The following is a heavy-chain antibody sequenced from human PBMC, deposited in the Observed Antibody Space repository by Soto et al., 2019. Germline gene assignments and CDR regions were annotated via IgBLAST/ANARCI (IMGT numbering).Heavy chain of an antibody. CDR1: GGSISSSSYY. D-gene: IGHD4-17*01. J-gene: IGHJ4*02. V-gene: IGHV4-39*07. CDR3: ARETTVTRETPHVDY. Sequence: PSDTLSLTCTVSGGSISSSSYYWGWIRQPPGKGLEWIGSIYYSGSTYYNPSLKSRVTISVDTSKNQFSLKLSSVTAADTAVYYCARETTVTRETPHVDYWGQGTLVTVSS. CDR2: IYYSGST.